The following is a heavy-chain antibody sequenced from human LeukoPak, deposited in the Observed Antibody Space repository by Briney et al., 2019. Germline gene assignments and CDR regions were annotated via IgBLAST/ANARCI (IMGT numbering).Heavy chain of an antibody. V-gene: IGHV4-61*02. CDR3: ARAPPRGYGSGAFDI. J-gene: IGHJ3*02. D-gene: IGHD5-12*01. CDR2: IYTSGST. CDR1: GGSISSGSYY. Sequence: PSETLSLTCTVSGGSISSGSYYWSWIRQPAGKGLEWIGRIYTSGSTNYNPSLKSRVTISVDKSKNQFSLKLSSVTAADTAVYYCARAPPRGYGSGAFDIWGQGTMVTVSS.